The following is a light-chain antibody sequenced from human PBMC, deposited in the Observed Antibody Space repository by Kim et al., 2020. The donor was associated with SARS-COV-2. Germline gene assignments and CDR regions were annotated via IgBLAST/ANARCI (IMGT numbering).Light chain of an antibody. J-gene: IGLJ2*01. V-gene: IGLV1-51*01. Sequence: GQKVTISCTGRSSNMGNNPVFWYQQLPGTAPTLLIYDDNKRPSGIPDRFSGSKSGTSATLGITGLQTGDEADYYCGTWDTSLSVVLFGGGTQLTVL. CDR2: DDN. CDR1: SSNMGNNP. CDR3: GTWDTSLSVVL.